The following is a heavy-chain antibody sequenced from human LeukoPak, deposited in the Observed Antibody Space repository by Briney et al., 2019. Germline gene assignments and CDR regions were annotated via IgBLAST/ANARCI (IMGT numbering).Heavy chain of an antibody. D-gene: IGHD2-15*01. CDR3: ARDRRGTSDY. CDR2: IRYDGSNK. Sequence: GGSLRLSCAASGFTFSSYGMHWVRQAPGKGLEWVAVIRYDGSNKYYADSVKGRFTISRDNSKNTLYLQMNSLRAEDTAVYYCARDRRGTSDYWGQGTLVTVSS. J-gene: IGHJ4*02. CDR1: GFTFSSYG. V-gene: IGHV3-33*01.